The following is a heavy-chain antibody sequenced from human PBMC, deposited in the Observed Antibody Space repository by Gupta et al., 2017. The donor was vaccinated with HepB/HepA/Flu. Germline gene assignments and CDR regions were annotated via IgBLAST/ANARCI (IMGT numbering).Heavy chain of an antibody. CDR1: GFPFDDYA. CDR3: AKDSSGYYQHFDY. V-gene: IGHV3-9*01. Sequence: EVQLVESGGGLVQPGRSLRLSCAASGFPFDDYAMHWVRQAPGKGLGWVSGISWNSGSIGYADSVKGRFTISRDNAKNSLYLQMNSLRAEDTALYYCAKDSSGYYQHFDYWGQGTLVTVSS. CDR2: ISWNSGSI. D-gene: IGHD3-22*01. J-gene: IGHJ4*02.